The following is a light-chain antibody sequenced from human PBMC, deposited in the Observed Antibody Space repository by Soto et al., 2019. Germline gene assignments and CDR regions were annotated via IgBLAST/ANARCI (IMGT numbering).Light chain of an antibody. CDR2: DVS. J-gene: IGLJ2*01. CDR3: SSYTFSSTLVV. CDR1: SSDVGGYNY. V-gene: IGLV2-14*03. Sequence: QSVLTQPASVSGSPGQSITISCTGTSSDVGGYNYVSWYQQHPGKAPKLMIYDVSNRPSGVSNRFSGSKSGNTASLTISGLQTEHEADYYCSSYTFSSTLVVFGGGTKLTVL.